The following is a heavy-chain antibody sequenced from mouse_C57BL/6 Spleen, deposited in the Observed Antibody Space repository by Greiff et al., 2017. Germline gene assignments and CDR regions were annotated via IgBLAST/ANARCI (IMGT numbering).Heavy chain of an antibody. D-gene: IGHD2-13*01. CDR3: ARQSHMVTHFDY. J-gene: IGHJ2*01. CDR1: GFTFSSYT. V-gene: IGHV5-9*01. Sequence: EVQLLESGGGLVKPGGSLKLSCAASGFTFSSYTMSWVRQTPEQRLEWVATISGGGGNTYYTDSVKGRFTISRDNTKNTLYLQSSSQRSEDTALYYCARQSHMVTHFDYWGQGTTLTVSS. CDR2: ISGGGGNT.